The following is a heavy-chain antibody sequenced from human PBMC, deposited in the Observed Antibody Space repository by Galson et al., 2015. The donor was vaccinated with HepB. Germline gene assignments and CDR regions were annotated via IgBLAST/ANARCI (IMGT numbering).Heavy chain of an antibody. CDR1: GYTFTSYA. CDR3: AREALRYFDWLSVQNWFDP. CDR2: INAGNGNT. D-gene: IGHD3-9*01. Sequence: SVKVSCRASGYTFTSYAMHWVRQAPGQRLEWMGWINAGNGNTKYSQKFQGRVTITRDTSASTAYMELSSLRSEDTAVYYCAREALRYFDWLSVQNWFDPWGQGTLVTVSS. V-gene: IGHV1-3*01. J-gene: IGHJ5*02.